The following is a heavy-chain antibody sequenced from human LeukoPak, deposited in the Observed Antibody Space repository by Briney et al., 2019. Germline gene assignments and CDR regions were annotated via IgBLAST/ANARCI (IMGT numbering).Heavy chain of an antibody. CDR2: ISSSSSYI. D-gene: IGHD3-10*01. J-gene: IGHJ6*03. Sequence: GGSLRLSCAASGFTFSSYSMNWLRQAPGKGLEWVSSISSSSSYIYYADSVKGRFTISRDNAKNSLYLQMNSLRAEDTAVYYCARDLQYYGSGSYPYYMDVWGKGTTVTISS. CDR1: GFTFSSYS. V-gene: IGHV3-21*01. CDR3: ARDLQYYGSGSYPYYMDV.